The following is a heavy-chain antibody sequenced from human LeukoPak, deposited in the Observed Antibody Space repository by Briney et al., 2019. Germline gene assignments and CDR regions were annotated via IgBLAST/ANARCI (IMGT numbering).Heavy chain of an antibody. Sequence: PSETLSLTCTVSGGSISSSSYYWGWIRQPPGKGLEWIGSIYYSRSTYYNPSLKSRVTISVDTSKSQFSLKLSSVTAADTAVYYCARWLVGVTDYWGQGTLVTVSS. CDR1: GGSISSSSYY. CDR2: IYYSRST. CDR3: ARWLVGVTDY. V-gene: IGHV4-39*01. J-gene: IGHJ4*02. D-gene: IGHD1-26*01.